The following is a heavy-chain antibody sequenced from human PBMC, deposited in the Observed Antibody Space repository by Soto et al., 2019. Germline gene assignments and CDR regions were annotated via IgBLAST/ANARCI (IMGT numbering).Heavy chain of an antibody. CDR3: ARSYGYSSGWYDPLRSAVDY. CDR1: GYTFTSYA. V-gene: IGHV1-3*01. D-gene: IGHD6-19*01. J-gene: IGHJ4*02. CDR2: INAGNGNT. Sequence: ASVKVSCKASGYTFTSYAMHWVRQAPGQRLEWMGWINAGNGNTKYSQKFQGRVTITRDTSASTAYMELSSLRSEDTAVYYCARSYGYSSGWYDPLRSAVDYWGQGTLVTVSS.